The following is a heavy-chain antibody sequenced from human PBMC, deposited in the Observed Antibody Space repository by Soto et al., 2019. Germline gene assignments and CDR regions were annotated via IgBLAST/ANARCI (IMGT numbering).Heavy chain of an antibody. CDR1: GYTFTSYA. Sequence: ASVKVSCKASGYTFTSYAMHWVRQAPGQRLEWMGWINAGNGNTKYSQKFQGRVTITRDTSASTAYMELSSLRSEDTAVYYCARLGDIAAAGNYYYGMDVWGQGTTVTVSS. J-gene: IGHJ6*02. CDR3: ARLGDIAAAGNYYYGMDV. CDR2: INAGNGNT. D-gene: IGHD6-13*01. V-gene: IGHV1-3*01.